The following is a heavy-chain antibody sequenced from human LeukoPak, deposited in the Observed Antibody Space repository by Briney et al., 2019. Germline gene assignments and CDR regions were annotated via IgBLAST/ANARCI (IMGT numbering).Heavy chain of an antibody. CDR2: INHSGST. Sequence: PSETLSLTCAVSGGSFSGYYWSWIRQPPGKGLEWIGEINHSGSTNYNPSLKSRVNISVDTSKNQFSLKLSSVTAADTAVYYCARSGHVGVTDYWGQGTLVTVSS. V-gene: IGHV4-34*01. J-gene: IGHJ4*02. CDR3: ARSGHVGVTDY. CDR1: GGSFSGYY. D-gene: IGHD4-11*01.